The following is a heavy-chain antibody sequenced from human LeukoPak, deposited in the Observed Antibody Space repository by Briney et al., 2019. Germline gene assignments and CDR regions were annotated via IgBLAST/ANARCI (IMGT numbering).Heavy chain of an antibody. D-gene: IGHD1-26*01. V-gene: IGHV3-30*18. Sequence: GGSLRLSCAASGFIFSNYDMHWVRQAPGKGLEWMAVISYDGSTKYYADSVKGRSNVSRDNPKNTLFLEMDSLSAEDTAVYYCAKEAYSGRRMSYNYGMDVWGQGTTVTVSS. CDR1: GFIFSNYD. J-gene: IGHJ6*02. CDR3: AKEAYSGRRMSYNYGMDV. CDR2: ISYDGSTK.